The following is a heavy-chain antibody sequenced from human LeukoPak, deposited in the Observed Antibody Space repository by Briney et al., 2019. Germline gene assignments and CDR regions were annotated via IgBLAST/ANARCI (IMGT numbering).Heavy chain of an antibody. J-gene: IGHJ5*02. Sequence: ASVKVSCKASGYTFTNYGISWVRQAPGQGLEWMGRISAYNGITNYAQKLQGRVTMTTDASTNTAYMELRSLGSDDTAFYYCARDVAFYGSNWNNWFAPWGQGTLVTVSS. D-gene: IGHD6-13*01. CDR1: GYTFTNYG. CDR3: ARDVAFYGSNWNNWFAP. CDR2: ISAYNGIT. V-gene: IGHV1-18*01.